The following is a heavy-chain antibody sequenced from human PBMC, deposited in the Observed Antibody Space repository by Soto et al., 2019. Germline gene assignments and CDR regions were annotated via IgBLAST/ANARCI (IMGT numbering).Heavy chain of an antibody. J-gene: IGHJ4*02. V-gene: IGHV3-30*18. CDR2: ISYDVSNK. CDR1: GFTFSSYG. Sequence: WGSLRLSCAASGFTFSSYGMHWVRQAPGKGLEWVAVISYDVSNKYYADSVKGRFTISRDNSKNTLYLQMNSLRAEDTAVYYCAKGGDYVYSIEYWGQGNMVSVSA. D-gene: IGHD4-17*01. CDR3: AKGGDYVYSIEY.